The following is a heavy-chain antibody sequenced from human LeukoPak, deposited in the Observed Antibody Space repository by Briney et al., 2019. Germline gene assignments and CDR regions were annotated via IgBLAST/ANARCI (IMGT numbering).Heavy chain of an antibody. CDR3: ARSTTGPDYDYVWGSYRLTEGVFGY. J-gene: IGHJ4*02. CDR1: GGSISSSSYY. Sequence: SETLSLTCTVSGGSISSSSYYWGWIRQPPGKGLEWIGSIYYSGSTYYNPSLKSRVTISVDTSKNQFSLKLSSVTAADTAVYYCARSTTGPDYDYVWGSYRLTEGVFGYWGQGTLVTVSS. V-gene: IGHV4-39*07. CDR2: IYYSGST. D-gene: IGHD3-16*02.